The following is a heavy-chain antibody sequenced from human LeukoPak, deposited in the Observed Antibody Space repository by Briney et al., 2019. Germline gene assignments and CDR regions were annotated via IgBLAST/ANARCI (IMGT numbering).Heavy chain of an antibody. V-gene: IGHV3-53*01. CDR1: GFTVSSDY. CDR3: ARHPNSGYNL. D-gene: IGHD5-12*01. J-gene: IGHJ4*02. CDR2: IYADGST. Sequence: GGSLTLSCAASGFTVSSDYMTWVRQAPGKGLEWVSVIYADGSTYYADSVKGRFTISRDNSKNTLHLQMNSLRGEDTAVSYCARHPNSGYNLGGQGTLVTVSS.